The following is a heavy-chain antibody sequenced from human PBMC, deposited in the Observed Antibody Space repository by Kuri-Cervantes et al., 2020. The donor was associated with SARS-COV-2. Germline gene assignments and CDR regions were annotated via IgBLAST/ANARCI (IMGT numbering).Heavy chain of an antibody. Sequence: GSLRLSCTVSGGSISSYYWNWIRQPPGKGLEWIAYIYYTGSANYNPSLKSRVTISVDTSKNQFSLKLSSVTAADTAVYYCARERGDGYNRDAFDIWGQGTMVTVSS. CDR3: ARERGDGYNRDAFDI. CDR2: IYYTGSA. J-gene: IGHJ3*02. D-gene: IGHD5-24*01. V-gene: IGHV4-59*12. CDR1: GGSISSYY.